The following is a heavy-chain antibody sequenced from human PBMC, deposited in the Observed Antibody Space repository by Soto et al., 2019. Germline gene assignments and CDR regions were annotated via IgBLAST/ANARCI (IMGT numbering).Heavy chain of an antibody. CDR1: GFTFSTYT. V-gene: IGHV3-21*01. Sequence: EVQVAESGGGPVKAGGSLRLSCVGSGFTFSTYTLNWDRQAPGKGLEWVSSISYSSTYIYYADSVKGRFTISRENAQNSLYLQTNSLRAEDTAVYYCARESKQWLSLGQRDYWGQGTLVTVSS. D-gene: IGHD6-19*01. J-gene: IGHJ4*02. CDR2: ISYSSTYI. CDR3: ARESKQWLSLGQRDY.